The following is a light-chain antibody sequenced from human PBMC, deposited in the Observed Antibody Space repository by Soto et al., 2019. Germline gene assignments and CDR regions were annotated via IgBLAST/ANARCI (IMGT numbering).Light chain of an antibody. Sequence: DIQMTQSPSSLSASVGDRVTITCRASQSISSYLNWYQQKAGLASKLLIYAASSLQSGVPSRFSGSGSGTDFTLTINSLQPEDFATYYCQQANSFPYTFGQGTKVDIK. CDR2: AAS. CDR3: QQANSFPYT. CDR1: QSISSY. V-gene: IGKV1-39*01. J-gene: IGKJ2*01.